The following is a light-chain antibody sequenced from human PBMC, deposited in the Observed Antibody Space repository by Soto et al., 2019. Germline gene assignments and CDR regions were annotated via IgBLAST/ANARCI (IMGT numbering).Light chain of an antibody. J-gene: IGLJ6*01. Sequence: QAVVTQPPSVSGAPGQRVTISCTGSSSNVGAGYDVHWYQQVPGTAPKPLIYTNSNRPSGVPDRFSSSKSGTSATLVITGLQAEDEADYWCQSYDNSLSGFVFGSGTKLTVL. CDR3: QSYDNSLSGFV. CDR2: TNS. CDR1: SSNVGAGYD. V-gene: IGLV1-40*01.